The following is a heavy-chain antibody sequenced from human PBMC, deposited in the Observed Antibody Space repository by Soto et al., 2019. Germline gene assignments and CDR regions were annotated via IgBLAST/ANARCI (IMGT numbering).Heavy chain of an antibody. CDR2: IHYSGST. CDR3: ARIPVDTVMINWFDP. CDR1: GGSVSSGDYF. D-gene: IGHD5-18*01. J-gene: IGHJ5*02. Sequence: PSETLSLTCTVSGGSVSSGDYFWSWIRQPPGKGLEWIGYIHYSGSTNYNASLKSRVSISLDTSKNQFSLKLSSVTAADTAVYYCARIPVDTVMINWFDPWGQGTLVTVSS. V-gene: IGHV4-61*08.